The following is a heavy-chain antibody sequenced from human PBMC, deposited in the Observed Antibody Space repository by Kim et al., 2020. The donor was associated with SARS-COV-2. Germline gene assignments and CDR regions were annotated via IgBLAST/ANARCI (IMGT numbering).Heavy chain of an antibody. Sequence: DSVKGRFTISRDNSKNTLYLQMSSRRAEDTAVYDCVKDRRDGYNYYYFDYWGQGTLVTVSS. V-gene: IGHV3-64D*09. CDR3: VKDRRDGYNYYYFDY. J-gene: IGHJ4*02. D-gene: IGHD5-12*01.